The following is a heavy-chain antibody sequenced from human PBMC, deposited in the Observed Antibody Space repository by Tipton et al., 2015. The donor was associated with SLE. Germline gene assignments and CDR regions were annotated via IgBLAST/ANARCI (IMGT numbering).Heavy chain of an antibody. Sequence: TLSLTCAVSGYSISSGYYWGWIRQPPGKGLEWIGHIYTSGSTNYNPSLKSRVTISVDTSKNQFSLKLSSVTAADTAVYYCFLRYFDWLFSDAFDIWGQGTMVTVSS. D-gene: IGHD3-9*01. CDR3: FLRYFDWLFSDAFDI. J-gene: IGHJ3*02. V-gene: IGHV4-38-2*01. CDR1: GYSISSGYY. CDR2: IYTSGST.